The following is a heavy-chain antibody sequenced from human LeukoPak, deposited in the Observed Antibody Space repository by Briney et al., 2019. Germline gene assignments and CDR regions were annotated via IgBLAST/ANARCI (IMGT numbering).Heavy chain of an antibody. CDR2: ISGSGGST. D-gene: IGHD3-10*01. Sequence: GGSLRLSCAASGFTFSSYAMSWVRQAPGKGLEWVSAISGSGGSTYYADSVKGRFTISRDNSKNPLYLQMNSLRAEDTAVYYCAKILGSGSYFPNDAFDIWGQGTMVTVSS. CDR1: GFTFSSYA. CDR3: AKILGSGSYFPNDAFDI. V-gene: IGHV3-23*01. J-gene: IGHJ3*02.